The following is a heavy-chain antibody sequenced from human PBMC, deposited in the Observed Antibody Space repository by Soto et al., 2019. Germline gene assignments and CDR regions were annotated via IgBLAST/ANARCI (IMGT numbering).Heavy chain of an antibody. Sequence: APVKVSCKASGYTFTSYGLNWVRRAPGQGLEWMGRIASHDGSTVSAQSFQGRLTLTRDTFTNTAYLELGALTSDDTGLYFCWRNDGDDSTNFWGQGTLVTVSS. J-gene: IGHJ4*02. CDR2: IASHDGST. CDR3: WRNDGDDSTNF. CDR1: GYTFTSYG. V-gene: IGHV1-18*04. D-gene: IGHD3-22*01.